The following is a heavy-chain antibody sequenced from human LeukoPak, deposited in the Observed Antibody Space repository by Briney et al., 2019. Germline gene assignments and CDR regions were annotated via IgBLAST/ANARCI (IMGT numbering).Heavy chain of an antibody. J-gene: IGHJ6*02. CDR3: AREDVVLVDAVRYYYGVDV. V-gene: IGHV1-46*01. CDR1: GYNFISYY. D-gene: IGHD2-8*01. Sequence: GASVKVSCKASGYNFISYYMHWVRQAPGQGLEWMGIINPSGGSTSYAQKFQDRVTMTRDTSTSTVYMELSSLKSEDTAVYYCAREDVVLVDAVRYYYGVDVWGQGTTVTVSS. CDR2: INPSGGST.